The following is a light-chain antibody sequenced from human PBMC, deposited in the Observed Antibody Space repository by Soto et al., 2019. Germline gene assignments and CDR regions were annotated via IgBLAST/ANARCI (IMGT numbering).Light chain of an antibody. J-gene: IGLJ1*01. CDR1: SSDVGGYDY. CDR2: DVS. Sequence: QSVLTQPASVSESPGQSITISCTGTSSDVGGYDYVSWYQQHPGKAPKLIIYDVSDRPSGVSNRFSGSKSGNTASLTISGLQAEDEADYYCSSYTSSSTYVFGPGTKVTVL. V-gene: IGLV2-14*03. CDR3: SSYTSSSTYV.